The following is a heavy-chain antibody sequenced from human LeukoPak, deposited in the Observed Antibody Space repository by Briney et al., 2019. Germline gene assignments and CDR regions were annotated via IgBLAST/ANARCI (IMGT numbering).Heavy chain of an antibody. J-gene: IGHJ4*02. V-gene: IGHV4-59*01. CDR1: GGSISSYY. Sequence: SETLSLTCTVSGGSISSYYWSWIRQPPGKGLEWIGYIYYSGSTNYNPSLKSRVTISVDTSKNQFSLKLSSVTAADTAVYYCARLESSDGRPVDYWGQGTLVTVSS. CDR3: ARLESSDGRPVDY. CDR2: IYYSGST. D-gene: IGHD2-15*01.